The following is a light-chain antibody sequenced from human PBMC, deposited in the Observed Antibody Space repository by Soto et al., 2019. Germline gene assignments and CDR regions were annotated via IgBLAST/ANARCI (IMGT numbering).Light chain of an antibody. CDR3: QQYNSYSRT. Sequence: DIRMTQSPSTLSGSVGDRVTITCRASQTISSWLAWYQQKPGKAPKLLIFDASSLESGVPSRLSGSGSGTEFTLTISSLQPDDFATYYCQQYNSYSRTFGQGTKVDIK. CDR1: QTISSW. J-gene: IGKJ1*01. V-gene: IGKV1-5*01. CDR2: DAS.